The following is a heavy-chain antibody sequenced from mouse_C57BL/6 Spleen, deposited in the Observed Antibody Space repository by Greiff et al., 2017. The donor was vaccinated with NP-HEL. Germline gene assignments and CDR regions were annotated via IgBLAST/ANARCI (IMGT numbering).Heavy chain of an antibody. D-gene: IGHD2-4*01. V-gene: IGHV1-80*01. CDR1: GYAFSSYW. CDR3: ARSSYDYDGYAMDY. J-gene: IGHJ4*01. Sequence: VQLQQSGAELVKPGASVKISCKASGYAFSSYWMNWVKQRPGKGLEWIGQIYPGDGDTNYNGKFKGKATLTADKSSSTAYMQLSSLTSDDSAVYFCARSSYDYDGYAMDYWGQGTSVTVSS. CDR2: IYPGDGDT.